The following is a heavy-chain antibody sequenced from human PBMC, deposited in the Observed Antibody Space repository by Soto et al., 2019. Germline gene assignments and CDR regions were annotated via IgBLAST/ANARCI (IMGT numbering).Heavy chain of an antibody. Sequence: EVQLVESGGGLVQPGRSLRLSCVASGFTFDDYAMHWVRQVPGKGLEWVSGISWNSAGIAYADSVKGRFTISRDNAKNSLYLQMNSLRAEVTALYYCAKDLSGSYCSGGSCYSWFDPWGQGTLVTVSS. V-gene: IGHV3-9*01. CDR2: ISWNSAGI. J-gene: IGHJ5*02. CDR3: AKDLSGSYCSGGSCYSWFDP. D-gene: IGHD2-15*01. CDR1: GFTFDDYA.